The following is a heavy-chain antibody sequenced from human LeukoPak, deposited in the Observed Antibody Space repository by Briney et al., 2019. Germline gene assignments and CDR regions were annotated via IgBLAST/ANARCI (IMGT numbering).Heavy chain of an antibody. CDR2: IYHSGST. D-gene: IGHD5-18*01. Sequence: SETLSLTCAVSGYSISGGYYWGWIRQPPGKGLEWIGSIYHSGSTYYNPSLKSRVTISVDTSKNQFSLKLSSVTAADTAVYYCARSPWIQLWLGAFDIWGQGTMVTVSS. CDR1: GYSISGGYY. J-gene: IGHJ3*02. CDR3: ARSPWIQLWLGAFDI. V-gene: IGHV4-38-2*01.